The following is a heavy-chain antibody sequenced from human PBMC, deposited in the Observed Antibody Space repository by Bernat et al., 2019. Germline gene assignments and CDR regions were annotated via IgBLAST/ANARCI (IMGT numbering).Heavy chain of an antibody. Sequence: EVQLVESGGGLVKPGGSLRLSCAASGFTFSSYSMNWVRQAPGKGLEWVSSISSSSSYKDYADSVKGRLTISRDNAKDSMYLQMNSLRAEETAAYSCARGMGSGTAGGVWFDPWGQGTLVTVSS. CDR3: ARGMGSGTAGGVWFDP. D-gene: IGHD1-1*01. CDR2: ISSSSSYK. J-gene: IGHJ5*02. CDR1: GFTFSSYS. V-gene: IGHV3-21*01.